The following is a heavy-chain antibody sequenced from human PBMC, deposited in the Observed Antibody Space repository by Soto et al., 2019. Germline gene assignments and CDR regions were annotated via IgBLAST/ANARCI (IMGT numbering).Heavy chain of an antibody. CDR2: IIPIFGTA. J-gene: IGHJ6*02. V-gene: IGHV1-69*06. Sequence: GASVKVSCKASGGTFSSYAISWVRQAPGQGLEWMGGIIPIFGTANYAQKFQGRVTITADKSTSTAYMELSSLRSEDTAVYYCARAAMSTVTPDGYYYYGMDVWGQGTTVTVSS. CDR1: GGTFSSYA. CDR3: ARAAMSTVTPDGYYYYGMDV. D-gene: IGHD4-4*01.